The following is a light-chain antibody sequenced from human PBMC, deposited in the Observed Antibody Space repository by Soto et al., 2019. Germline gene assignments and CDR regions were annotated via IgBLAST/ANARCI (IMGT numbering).Light chain of an antibody. CDR2: EVS. J-gene: IGLJ1*01. CDR1: SSDVGGYNY. CDR3: TSYSSSNSLYV. Sequence: QSALTQPASVSGSPGQSITLSCTGTSSDVGGYNYVSWYQQHPDKAPKLVIYEVSNRPSGVPNRFSGSKSGNTASLTISGLQAEDEADYYCTSYSSSNSLYVFGTGTKVTVL. V-gene: IGLV2-14*01.